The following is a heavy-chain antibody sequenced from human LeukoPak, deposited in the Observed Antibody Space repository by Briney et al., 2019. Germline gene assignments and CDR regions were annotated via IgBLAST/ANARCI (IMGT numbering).Heavy chain of an antibody. CDR1: GGSISSYY. J-gene: IGHJ5*02. Sequence: KPSETLSLTCTASGGSISSYYWSWIRQPPGKGLEWIGYIYYSGSTNYNPSLKSRVTISVDTSKNQFSLKLSSVTAADTAVYYCARFDYRINWFDPWGQGTLVTVSS. V-gene: IGHV4-59*01. CDR3: ARFDYRINWFDP. D-gene: IGHD4-11*01. CDR2: IYYSGST.